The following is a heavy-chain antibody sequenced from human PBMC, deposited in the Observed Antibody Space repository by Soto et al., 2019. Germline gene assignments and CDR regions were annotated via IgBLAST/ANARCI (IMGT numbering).Heavy chain of an antibody. CDR1: GYTFTRSY. CDR2: INPSGGST. Sequence: ASVKVSCKASGYTFTRSYMHWVRQAPGQGLEWMGIINPSGGSTSYAQKFQGRVTMTRDTSTSTVYMELSSLRSEDTAVYYCARESMSAREVDPYWGQGTLVTVSS. CDR3: ARESMSAREVDPY. D-gene: IGHD1-26*01. V-gene: IGHV1-46*01. J-gene: IGHJ4*02.